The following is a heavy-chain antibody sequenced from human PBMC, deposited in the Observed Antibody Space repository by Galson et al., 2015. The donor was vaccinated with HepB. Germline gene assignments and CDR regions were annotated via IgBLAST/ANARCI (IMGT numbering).Heavy chain of an antibody. D-gene: IGHD2-15*01. J-gene: IGHJ2*01. CDR1: GYTFTSYA. CDR3: ARADVDIVVVVAATKSYWYFDL. Sequence: SVKVSCKASGYTFTSYAMNWVRQAPGQGLEWMGWINTNTGNPTYAQGLTGRFVFSLDTSVSTAYLQISSLKAEDTAVYYCARADVDIVVVVAATKSYWYFDLWGRGTLVTVSS. CDR2: INTNTGNP. V-gene: IGHV7-4-1*02.